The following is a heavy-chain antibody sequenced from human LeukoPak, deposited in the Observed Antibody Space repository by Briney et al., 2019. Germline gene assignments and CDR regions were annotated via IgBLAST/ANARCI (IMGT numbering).Heavy chain of an antibody. CDR3: ARGEGTYNFDY. CDR1: GYTFTDHN. D-gene: IGHD5-24*01. V-gene: IGHV1-69*13. J-gene: IGHJ4*02. Sequence: SVKVSCKASGYTFTDHNIHWVRQAPGQGLEWMGGIIPIFGTANYAQKFQGRVTITADESTSTAYMELSSLRSEDTAVYYCARGEGTYNFDYWGQGTLVTVSS. CDR2: IIPIFGTA.